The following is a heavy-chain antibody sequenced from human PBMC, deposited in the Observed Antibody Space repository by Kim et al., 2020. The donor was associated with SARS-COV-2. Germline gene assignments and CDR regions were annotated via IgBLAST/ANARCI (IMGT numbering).Heavy chain of an antibody. D-gene: IGHD6-6*01. CDR3: ARVSSAFPYYYYMDV. V-gene: IGHV4-34*01. Sequence: SETLSLTCAVYGGSFSGYYWSWIRQPPGKGLEWIGEINHSGSTNYNPSLKSRVTISVDTSKNQFSLKLSSVTAADTAVYYCARVSSAFPYYYYMDVWGKG. CDR1: GGSFSGYY. CDR2: INHSGST. J-gene: IGHJ6*03.